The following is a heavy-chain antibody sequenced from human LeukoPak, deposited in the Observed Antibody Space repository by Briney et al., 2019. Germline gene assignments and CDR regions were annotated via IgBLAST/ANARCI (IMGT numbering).Heavy chain of an antibody. V-gene: IGHV4-59*01. CDR3: ARSPYYDFWSGYSAHFDY. CDR2: IYYSGST. CDR1: GGSISSYY. Sequence: TSETLSLTCTVSGGSISSYYWSWIRQPPGKGLEWIGYIYYSGSTNYNPSLKSRVTISVDTSKNQFSLKLSSVTAADTAVYYCARSPYYDFWSGYSAHFDYWGQGTLVTVSS. D-gene: IGHD3-3*01. J-gene: IGHJ4*02.